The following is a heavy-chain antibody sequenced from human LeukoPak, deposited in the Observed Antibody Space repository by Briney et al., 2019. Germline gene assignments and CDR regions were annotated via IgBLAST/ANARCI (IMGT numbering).Heavy chain of an antibody. Sequence: GGSLRLSCAASGFTFGSYWMTWVRQAPGKGLEWVANIKQDGSEKYYVDSVKGRFTISRDNAKNSLYLQMNSLRAEDTAIYYCARPTEYSSSPKYWGQGTLVTVSS. J-gene: IGHJ4*02. CDR2: IKQDGSEK. CDR1: GFTFGSYW. V-gene: IGHV3-7*01. D-gene: IGHD6-6*01. CDR3: ARPTEYSSSPKY.